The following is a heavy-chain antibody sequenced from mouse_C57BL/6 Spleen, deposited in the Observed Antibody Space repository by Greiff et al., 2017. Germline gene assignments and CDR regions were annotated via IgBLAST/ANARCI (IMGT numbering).Heavy chain of an antibody. Sequence: EVKVVESGGGLVKPGGSLKLSCAASGFTFSSYAMSWVRQTPEKRLEWVATISDGGSYTYYPDNVKGRFTISRDNAKNNLYLQMSHLKSEDTAMYYCARDTSYYGNPYYAMDYWGQGTSVTVSS. J-gene: IGHJ4*01. CDR3: ARDTSYYGNPYYAMDY. D-gene: IGHD2-10*01. V-gene: IGHV5-4*01. CDR2: ISDGGSYT. CDR1: GFTFSSYA.